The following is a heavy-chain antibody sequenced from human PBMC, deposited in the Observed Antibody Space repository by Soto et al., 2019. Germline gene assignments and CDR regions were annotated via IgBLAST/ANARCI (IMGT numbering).Heavy chain of an antibody. J-gene: IGHJ6*02. D-gene: IGHD3-3*01. Sequence: ESGPTLVNPTQTLTLTCTFSGFSLSTSGMCVSWIRQPPGKALEWLALIDWDDDKYYSTSLKTRLTISKDTSKNQVVLTMTNMDPVDTATYYCARIRAAEDTIFGVVSYYYGMDVWGQGTTVTVSS. V-gene: IGHV2-70*01. CDR2: IDWDDDK. CDR1: GFSLSTSGMC. CDR3: ARIRAAEDTIFGVVSYYYGMDV.